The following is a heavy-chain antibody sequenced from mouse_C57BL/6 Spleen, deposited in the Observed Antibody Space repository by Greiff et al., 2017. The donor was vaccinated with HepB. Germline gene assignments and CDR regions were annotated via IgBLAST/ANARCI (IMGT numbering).Heavy chain of an antibody. D-gene: IGHD1-1*01. CDR2: INPSNGGT. J-gene: IGHJ3*01. V-gene: IGHV1-53*01. CDR1: GYTFTSYW. Sequence: VQLQQPGPELVKPGASVKLSCKASGYTFTSYWMHWVKQRPGQGLEWIGNINPSNGGTNYNEKFKSKATLTVDKSSSTAYMQLSSLTSEDSAVYYCARGATVVAPRFAYWGQGTLVTVSA. CDR3: ARGATVVAPRFAY.